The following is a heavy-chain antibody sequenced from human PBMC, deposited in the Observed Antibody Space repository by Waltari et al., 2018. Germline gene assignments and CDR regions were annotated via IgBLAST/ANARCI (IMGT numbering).Heavy chain of an antibody. V-gene: IGHV3-23*04. CDR2: SSGSGGTT. CDR1: GFTFSNYG. Sequence: EVRLVESGGGLVQPGGSLTLSCAASGFTFSNYGMSWVRQAPGKGLECVSTSSGSGGTTFYADSVKGRFTMSKDSSKNTLFLQMNSLRFDDTAEYYCAKSTGSYYEVFDYWGRGTLVTVSS. J-gene: IGHJ4*02. D-gene: IGHD1-26*01. CDR3: AKSTGSYYEVFDY.